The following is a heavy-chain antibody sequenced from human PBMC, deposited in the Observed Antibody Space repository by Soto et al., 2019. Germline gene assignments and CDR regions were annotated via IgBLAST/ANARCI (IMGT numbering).Heavy chain of an antibody. D-gene: IGHD3-22*01. CDR2: IVVGSGNT. V-gene: IGHV1-58*02. Sequence: GASVKVSCKASGFTFTSSAMQWVRQARGQRLEWIGWIVVGSGNTNYAQKFQERVTITRDMSTSTAYMELSSLRSEDTAVYYCARSSGLIVVATWDEWGQGTLVTVSS. CDR3: ARSSGLIVVATWDE. CDR1: GFTFTSSA. J-gene: IGHJ4*02.